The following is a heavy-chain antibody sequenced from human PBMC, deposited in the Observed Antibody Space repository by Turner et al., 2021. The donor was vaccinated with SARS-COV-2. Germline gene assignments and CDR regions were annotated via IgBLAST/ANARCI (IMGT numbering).Heavy chain of an antibody. V-gene: IGHV3-23*01. D-gene: IGHD4-17*01. J-gene: IGHJ6*02. Sequence: EVQLLESGGGLVQPAGSLRLSCVASGFTFGSYAMSWVRQAPGKGLEWVSAISGSGGTTYYADSVKGQFTISRDNSKNTLYLQMNSLRAEDTALYYCAKDQTVATLDYYYSMDVWGQGTTVTVSS. CDR3: AKDQTVATLDYYYSMDV. CDR1: GFTFGSYA. CDR2: ISGSGGTT.